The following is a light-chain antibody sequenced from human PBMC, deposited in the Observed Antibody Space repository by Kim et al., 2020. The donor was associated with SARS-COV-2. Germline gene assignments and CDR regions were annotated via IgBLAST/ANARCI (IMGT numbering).Light chain of an antibody. V-gene: IGKV3-15*01. Sequence: VAPGERATLSCRAGQSISSNLAWYQQKPGQAPRLLIYGASTRATGIPARFSGRGSGTEFTLTISSLRSEDFAVYYCQQYNNWPQTFGQGTKVDIK. J-gene: IGKJ1*01. CDR1: QSISSN. CDR2: GAS. CDR3: QQYNNWPQT.